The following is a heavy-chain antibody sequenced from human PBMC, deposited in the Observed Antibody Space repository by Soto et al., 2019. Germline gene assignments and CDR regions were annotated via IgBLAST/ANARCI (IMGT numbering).Heavy chain of an antibody. CDR1: GGTFSSYA. D-gene: IGHD6-13*01. V-gene: IGHV1-69*13. CDR3: ARDREAAAAWFDP. CDR2: IIPIFGTA. Sequence: ASVKVSRKASGGTFSSYAISWVRQAPGQGLEWMGGIIPIFGTANYAQKFQGRVTITADESTSTAYMELSSLRSEDTAVYYCARDREAAAAWFDPWGQGTLVTVSS. J-gene: IGHJ5*02.